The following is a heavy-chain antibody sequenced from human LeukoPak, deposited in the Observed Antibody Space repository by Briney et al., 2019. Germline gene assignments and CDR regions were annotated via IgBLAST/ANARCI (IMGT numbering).Heavy chain of an antibody. CDR2: ITTGDDNT. J-gene: IGHJ4*02. CDR1: GFTFTSYA. Sequence: GGSLRLSCAASGFTFTSYAMSWVRQAPGKGLEWVSAITTGDDNTYHADSVKGRFTISRDDSKNTLYLQMNSLRAEDTAVYYCAKGIYSGYDFDYWGQGTLVTVSS. D-gene: IGHD5-12*01. CDR3: AKGIYSGYDFDY. V-gene: IGHV3-23*01.